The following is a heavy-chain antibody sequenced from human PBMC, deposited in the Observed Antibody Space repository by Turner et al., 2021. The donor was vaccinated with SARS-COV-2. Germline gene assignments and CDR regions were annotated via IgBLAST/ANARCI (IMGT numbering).Heavy chain of an antibody. CDR2: ISSSSSYI. Sequence: EVQLVESGGGLVKPGGSLRFSCAASGFTFSSYSMNWVRQAPGKGLEWVSSISSSSSYIYYADSVKGRFTISRDNAKNSLYLQMNSLRAEDTAVYYCARVLRTYYYDSSGYYPGAVDYWGQGTLVTVSS. CDR3: ARVLRTYYYDSSGYYPGAVDY. D-gene: IGHD3-22*01. V-gene: IGHV3-21*01. J-gene: IGHJ4*02. CDR1: GFTFSSYS.